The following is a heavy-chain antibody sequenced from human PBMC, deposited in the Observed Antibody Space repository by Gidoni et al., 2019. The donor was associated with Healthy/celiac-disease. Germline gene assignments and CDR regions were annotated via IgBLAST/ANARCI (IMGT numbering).Heavy chain of an antibody. V-gene: IGHV5-10-1*01. CDR2: IDPSDSYT. D-gene: IGHD2-21*01. Sequence: EAQLVPSGAEVTQPGDSLRISCPGSGYSFTSYWTSWVRQMPGKGLEWMGRIDPSDSYTNYSPSFQGHVTISADKSISTAYLQWSSLKASDTAMYYCARQLSGDTGYWGQGTLVTVSS. J-gene: IGHJ4*02. CDR3: ARQLSGDTGY. CDR1: GYSFTSYW.